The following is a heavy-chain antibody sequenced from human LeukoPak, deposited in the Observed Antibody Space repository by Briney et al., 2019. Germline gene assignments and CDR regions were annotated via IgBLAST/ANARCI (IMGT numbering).Heavy chain of an antibody. CDR1: GYSISSGYY. J-gene: IGHJ3*02. CDR3: ARDRYYVRAFDI. D-gene: IGHD3-10*02. CDR2: LYHSGTT. V-gene: IGHV4-38-2*02. Sequence: SETLSLTCAVSGYSISSGYYWGWIRQPPGKGLEWIASLYHSGTTYYNPSLKSRVTISLDTSKNQFSLKLNSVTAADTAVYYCARDRYYVRAFDIWGQGTMVTVSS.